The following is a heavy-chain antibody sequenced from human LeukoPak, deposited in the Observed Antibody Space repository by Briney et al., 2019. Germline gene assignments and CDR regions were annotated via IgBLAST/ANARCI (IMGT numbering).Heavy chain of an antibody. CDR2: IKVSSGRT. CDR1: GYTFGDFY. D-gene: IGHD2-2*01. CDR3: AREPPESYHFDY. J-gene: IGHJ4*02. Sequence: GASVKVSCKASGYTFGDFYVHWVRQAPGQGLEWIGIIKVSSGRTDYAQKFQGRVTMTRDMSTSTVYMELTNLTSEDTAMYYCAREPPESYHFDYWGQGTLVTVSS. V-gene: IGHV1-46*01.